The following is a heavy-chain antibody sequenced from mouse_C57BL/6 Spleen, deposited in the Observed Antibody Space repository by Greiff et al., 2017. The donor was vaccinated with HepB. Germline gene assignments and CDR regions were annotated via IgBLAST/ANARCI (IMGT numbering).Heavy chain of an antibody. J-gene: IGHJ2*01. CDR2: IHPNSGST. Sequence: QVQLKQPGAELVKPGASVKLSCKASGYTFTSYWMHWVKQRPGQGLEWIGMIHPNSGSTNYNEKFKSKATLTVDKSSSTAYMQLSSLTSEDSAVYYCARYDYEYYFDYWGQGTTLTVSS. CDR3: ARYDYEYYFDY. V-gene: IGHV1-64*01. CDR1: GYTFTSYW. D-gene: IGHD2-4*01.